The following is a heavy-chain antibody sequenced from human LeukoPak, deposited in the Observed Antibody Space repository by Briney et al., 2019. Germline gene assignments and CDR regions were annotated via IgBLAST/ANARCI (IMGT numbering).Heavy chain of an antibody. D-gene: IGHD2-21*02. J-gene: IGHJ4*02. CDR1: GFSLRDYG. Sequence: PGGSLRLSCAASGFSLRDYGMYWVRQAPGKGLEWVSIIWSDGSKKYYGDSVKGRFTISRDDSKNTLYLQMNSLRAEDTAVYYCARDRGSDYYGEDFDYWGQGTLVTVSS. CDR3: ARDRGSDYYGEDFDY. V-gene: IGHV3-33*01. CDR2: IWSDGSKK.